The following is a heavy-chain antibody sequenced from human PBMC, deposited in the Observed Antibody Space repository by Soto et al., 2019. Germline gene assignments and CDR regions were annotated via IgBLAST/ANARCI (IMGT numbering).Heavy chain of an antibody. D-gene: IGHD4-17*01. CDR1: GGSISSYY. J-gene: IGHJ4*02. CDR3: AREDYPSFFDY. V-gene: IGHV4-59*01. CDR2: IYYSGST. Sequence: SETLSLTCTVSGGSISSYYWSWIRQPPGKGLEWIGYIYYSGSTNYNPSLKSRVTISVDTSKKQLSLKLSSVTAADTAVYYCAREDYPSFFDYWGQGTLVTVSS.